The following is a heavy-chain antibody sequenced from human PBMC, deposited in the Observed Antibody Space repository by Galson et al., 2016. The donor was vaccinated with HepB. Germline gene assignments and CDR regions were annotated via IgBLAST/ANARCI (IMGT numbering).Heavy chain of an antibody. Sequence: SAKVSCKASGDTFTSYVVNWVRQAPGQGLEWVGWMNPNRGHTGHAQNFQGRVTMTRNTSTSTASMGLSTLRSDDTAVYYCAGKCWNAFYSWFDAWGQGTQVIVSS. D-gene: IGHD1-1*01. V-gene: IGHV1-8*01. CDR1: GDTFTSYV. CDR3: AGKCWNAFYSWFDA. CDR2: MNPNRGHT. J-gene: IGHJ5*02.